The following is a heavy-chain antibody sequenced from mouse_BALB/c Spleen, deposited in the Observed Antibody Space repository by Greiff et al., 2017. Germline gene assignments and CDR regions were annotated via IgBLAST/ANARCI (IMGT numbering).Heavy chain of an antibody. D-gene: IGHD6-1*01. CDR3: ASPTRGWFAY. CDR2: ISYDGSN. Sequence: EVKLLESGPGLVKPSQSLSLTCSVTGYSITSGYYWNWIRQFPGNKLEWMGYISYDGSNNYNPSLKNRISITRDTSKNQFFLKLNSVTTEDTATYYCASPTRGWFAYWGQGTLVTVSA. V-gene: IGHV3-6*02. CDR1: GYSITSGYY. J-gene: IGHJ3*01.